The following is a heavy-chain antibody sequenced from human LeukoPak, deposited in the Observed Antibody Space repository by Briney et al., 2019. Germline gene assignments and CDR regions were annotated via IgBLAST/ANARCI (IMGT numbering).Heavy chain of an antibody. CDR3: ARVQQLVYDY. J-gene: IGHJ4*02. CDR2: ISYSSSYI. CDR1: GFTFSNYN. Sequence: GGSLRLSCAASGFTFSNYNMNWVRQAPGKGLEWVSSISYSSSYIYYADSVKGRFTISRDNSKNTLYLQMNSLRAEDTAVYYCARVQQLVYDYWGQRTLVTVSS. D-gene: IGHD6-13*01. V-gene: IGHV3-21*01.